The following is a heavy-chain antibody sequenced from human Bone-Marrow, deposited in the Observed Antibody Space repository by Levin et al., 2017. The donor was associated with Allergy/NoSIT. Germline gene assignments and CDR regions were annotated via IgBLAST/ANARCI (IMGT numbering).Heavy chain of an antibody. CDR2: ISYDVSQK. J-gene: IGHJ4*02. D-gene: IGHD2-2*01. CDR1: GFTFSTHV. Sequence: SCAASGFTFSTHVMHWVRQAPGKGLEWVAVISYDVSQKYYGDSVNGRFTISRDNGKNTVYLQMDSLRVEDTAVYYCAKEQSTSWGPLDYWGQGVPVIVSS. CDR3: AKEQSTSWGPLDY. V-gene: IGHV3-30-3*01.